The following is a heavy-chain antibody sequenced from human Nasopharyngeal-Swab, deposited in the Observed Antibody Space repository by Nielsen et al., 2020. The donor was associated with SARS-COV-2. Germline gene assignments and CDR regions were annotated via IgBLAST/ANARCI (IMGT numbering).Heavy chain of an antibody. Sequence: LKIPCAASGFTFSDSAIHWVRQASGKGQEWVGRVRSKGNNYATAYSASVKGRFIIFRDDPTNTAYLQMNSLKTEDTAMYYCTRCGGGCYSGRDYWGQGTLVTVSS. CDR2: VRSKGNNYAT. D-gene: IGHD2-15*01. CDR1: GFTFSDSA. V-gene: IGHV3-73*01. CDR3: TRCGGGCYSGRDY. J-gene: IGHJ4*02.